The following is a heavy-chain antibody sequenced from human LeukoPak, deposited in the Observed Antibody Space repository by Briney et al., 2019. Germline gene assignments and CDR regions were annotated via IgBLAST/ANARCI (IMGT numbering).Heavy chain of an antibody. Sequence: SETLSLTCAVYGGSFSGYYWSWIRQPPGKGLEWIGEINHSGSTNYNPSLKSRVTISVDTSKNQFSLKLSSVTAADTAVYYCARQFRSGGIAVAMSPSRIYFDYWGQGTLVTVSS. D-gene: IGHD6-19*01. J-gene: IGHJ4*02. CDR3: ARQFRSGGIAVAMSPSRIYFDY. V-gene: IGHV4-34*01. CDR2: INHSGST. CDR1: GGSFSGYY.